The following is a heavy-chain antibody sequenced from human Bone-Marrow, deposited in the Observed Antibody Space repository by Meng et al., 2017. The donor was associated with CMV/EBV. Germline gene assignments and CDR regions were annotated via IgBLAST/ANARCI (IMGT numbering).Heavy chain of an antibody. Sequence: SETLSLTCTVSGGSISSYYWSWIRQPPGKGLEWIGYIYYSGSTNYNPSLKSRVTISVDTSKNQFSLKLSSVTAADTAVYYCARDKTTYYDFWSGYYKDYYGMDVWGQRTTVTVSS. CDR3: ARDKTTYYDFWSGYYKDYYGMDV. D-gene: IGHD3-3*01. J-gene: IGHJ6*02. V-gene: IGHV4-59*01. CDR1: GGSISSYY. CDR2: IYYSGST.